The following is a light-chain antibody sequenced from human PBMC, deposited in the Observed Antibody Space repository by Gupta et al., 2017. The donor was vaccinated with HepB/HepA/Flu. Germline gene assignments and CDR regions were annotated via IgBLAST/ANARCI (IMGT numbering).Light chain of an antibody. CDR2: ASS. J-gene: IGKJ2*04. CDR3: QEYNYWPRCS. Sequence: EVEMTQSPATLSVSPGERATLSCRASQSVATNVAWYQQKPGQAPRLLIYASSTSAAGVSARFSGSWSGTGFTLTISSLQSDDFTLYFCQEYNYWPRCSFGQGTKLGIK. CDR1: QSVATN. V-gene: IGKV3-15*01.